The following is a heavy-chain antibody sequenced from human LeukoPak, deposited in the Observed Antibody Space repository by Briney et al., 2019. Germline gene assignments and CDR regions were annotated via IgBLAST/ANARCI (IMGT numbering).Heavy chain of an antibody. CDR3: ARHYYAVDV. CDR1: GGSISSYY. J-gene: IGHJ6*02. CDR2: IYYSGST. D-gene: IGHD3-10*01. V-gene: IGHV4-59*08. Sequence: SSETLSLTCTVSGGSISSYYWSWIRQPPGKGLEWIGYIYYSGSTNYNPSLKSRVTISVDTSKNQFSLKLSSVTAADTAVYYCARHYYAVDVWGQGTTVTVSS.